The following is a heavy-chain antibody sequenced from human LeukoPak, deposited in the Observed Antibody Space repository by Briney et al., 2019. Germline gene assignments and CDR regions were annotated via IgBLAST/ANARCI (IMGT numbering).Heavy chain of an antibody. J-gene: IGHJ4*02. D-gene: IGHD1-26*01. CDR3: ARGQRWELLSYYFDY. CDR2: INHSGST. CDR1: GGSFSGYY. V-gene: IGHV4-34*01. Sequence: PSETLSLTCAVYGGSFSGYYWSWIRQPPGKGLEWIGEINHSGSTNYNPSLKSRVTISVDTSKNRFSLKLSSVTAADTAVYYCARGQRWELLSYYFDYWGQGTLVTVSS.